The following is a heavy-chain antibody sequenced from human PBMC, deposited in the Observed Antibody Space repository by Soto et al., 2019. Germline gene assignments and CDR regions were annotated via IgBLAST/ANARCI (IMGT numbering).Heavy chain of an antibody. Sequence: ASVKVSCKASGYTFTSYGISWVRQAPGQGLEWMGWISAYNGNTNYAQKLQGRVTMTTGTSTSTAYMELRSLRSDDTAVYYCARDEVRGGDYVNWFDPWGQGTLVTVSS. D-gene: IGHD3-10*01. CDR3: ARDEVRGGDYVNWFDP. CDR1: GYTFTSYG. V-gene: IGHV1-18*01. CDR2: ISAYNGNT. J-gene: IGHJ5*02.